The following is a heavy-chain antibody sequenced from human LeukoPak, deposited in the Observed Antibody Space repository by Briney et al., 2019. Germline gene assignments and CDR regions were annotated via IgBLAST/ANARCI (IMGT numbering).Heavy chain of an antibody. CDR1: GGSISSSSYY. CDR2: INHSGST. Sequence: KTSETLSHTCIVSGGSISSSSYYWGWIRQPPGKGLEWIGEINHSGSTNYNPSLKSRVTISVDTSKNQFSLKLSSVTAADTAVYYCARDGREQLVPDYYYYYMDVWGKGTTVTVSS. V-gene: IGHV4-39*07. J-gene: IGHJ6*03. D-gene: IGHD6-13*01. CDR3: ARDGREQLVPDYYYYYMDV.